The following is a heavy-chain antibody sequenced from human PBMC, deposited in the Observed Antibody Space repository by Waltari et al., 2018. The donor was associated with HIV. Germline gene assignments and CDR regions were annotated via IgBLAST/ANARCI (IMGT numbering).Heavy chain of an antibody. Sequence: EVQLVESGGGLVQPGGSLRLSCAASGFTFSSYWMHWVRQAPGKGLVWVSRVKSDGTFTTYADSGKGRFTISRDNAKNTVFLQMNSLRAEDTAIYYCARDLVVLRYFDWLSTYFDYWGQGTLVTVSS. J-gene: IGHJ4*02. CDR2: VKSDGTFT. CDR1: GFTFSSYW. CDR3: ARDLVVLRYFDWLSTYFDY. D-gene: IGHD3-9*01. V-gene: IGHV3-74*01.